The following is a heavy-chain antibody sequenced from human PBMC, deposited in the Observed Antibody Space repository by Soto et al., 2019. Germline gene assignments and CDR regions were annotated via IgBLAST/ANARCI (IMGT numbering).Heavy chain of an antibody. V-gene: IGHV3-15*01. Sequence: GGSLRLSCAASGLTFSNAWMSWVRQAPGKGLEWVGRIKSKTDGGTTDYAAPVKGRFTISRDDSKNTLYLQMNSLKTEDTAVYYCTTAAYSSSPDYYYGMDVWGQGTTVTVSS. CDR1: GLTFSNAW. CDR2: IKSKTDGGTT. D-gene: IGHD6-6*01. CDR3: TTAAYSSSPDYYYGMDV. J-gene: IGHJ6*02.